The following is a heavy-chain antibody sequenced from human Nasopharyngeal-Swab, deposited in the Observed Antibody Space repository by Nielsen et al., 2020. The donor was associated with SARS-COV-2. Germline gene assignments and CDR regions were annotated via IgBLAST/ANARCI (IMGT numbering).Heavy chain of an antibody. J-gene: IGHJ4*02. CDR1: GFTFSSYA. Sequence: GESLKISYAASGFTFSSYAMHWVRQAPGKGLEWVAVISYDGSNKYYADSVKGRFTISRDNSKNTLYLQMNSLRAEDTAVYYCASERTNRGYCSGGSCYGIFDYWGQGTLVTVSS. D-gene: IGHD2-15*01. V-gene: IGHV3-30*04. CDR3: ASERTNRGYCSGGSCYGIFDY. CDR2: ISYDGSNK.